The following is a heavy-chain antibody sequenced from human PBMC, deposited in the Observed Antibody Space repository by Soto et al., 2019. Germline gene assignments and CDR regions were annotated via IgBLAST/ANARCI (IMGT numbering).Heavy chain of an antibody. D-gene: IGHD6-6*01. V-gene: IGHV3-33*08. CDR2: IWYDGSNK. J-gene: IGHJ4*02. CDR3: ARDAREQLALTDY. Sequence: GSLRLSCAASGFTFSSYGMHWVRQAPGKGLEWVAVIWYDGSNKYYADSVKGRLTISRDNSKNTLYLQMNSLRAEDTAVYYCARDAREQLALTDYWGQGTLVTVSS. CDR1: GFTFSSYG.